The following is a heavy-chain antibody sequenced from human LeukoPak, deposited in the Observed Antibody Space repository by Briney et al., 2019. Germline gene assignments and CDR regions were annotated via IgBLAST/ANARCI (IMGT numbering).Heavy chain of an antibody. D-gene: IGHD1-26*01. Sequence: GGSLRPSCAASGFTFDDYGMSWVRQAPGKGLEWVSGINWNGDSTGYADSVKGGFTISRDNAKNSLYLQMNSLRAEDTALYYCARPSGSYYFYYMDVWGKGTTVTVSS. CDR2: INWNGDST. J-gene: IGHJ6*03. V-gene: IGHV3-20*04. CDR3: ARPSGSYYFYYMDV. CDR1: GFTFDDYG.